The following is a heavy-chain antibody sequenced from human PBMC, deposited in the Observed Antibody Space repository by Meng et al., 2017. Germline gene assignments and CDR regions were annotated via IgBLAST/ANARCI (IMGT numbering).Heavy chain of an antibody. V-gene: IGHV1-58*02. CDR2: IVVGSGNT. D-gene: IGHD3-22*01. Sequence: SVKVSCKASGFTFTSSAMQWVRQARGQRLEWIGWIVVGSGNTNYAQKFQERVTITRDMSTSTAYMELSSLRSEDTAVYYCAAGLTYYYGSSGYYVGDAFDIWGQGTMVTVSS. CDR3: AAGLTYYYGSSGYYVGDAFDI. J-gene: IGHJ3*02. CDR1: GFTFTSSA.